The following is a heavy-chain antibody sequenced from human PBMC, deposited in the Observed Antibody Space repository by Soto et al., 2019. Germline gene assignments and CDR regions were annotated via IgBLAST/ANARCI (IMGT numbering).Heavy chain of an antibody. Sequence: ASVKVSCKASGYTFTNYFVHWVRQAPGQGLEWMGIINPSGGSTDYAQKFQGRVTITRDMSTSTVHMELSSLRSEDTAVYYCARDLSGSYRTPSGFWGQGTLVTVSS. V-gene: IGHV1-46*01. J-gene: IGHJ4*02. CDR2: INPSGGST. CDR1: GYTFTNYF. D-gene: IGHD1-26*01. CDR3: ARDLSGSYRTPSGF.